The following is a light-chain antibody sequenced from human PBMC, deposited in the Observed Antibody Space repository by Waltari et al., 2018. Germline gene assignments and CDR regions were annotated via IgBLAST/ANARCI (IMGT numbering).Light chain of an antibody. CDR2: LGS. J-gene: IGKJ4*01. CDR3: MQALQTPLT. CDR1: QSILHRNGYNY. Sequence: DIVMTQSPLSLPVTPGEPASISCRSSQSILHRNGYNYLDWYLQKSGQSPQLLMYLGSSRASGVPDRFSGSGSGTDFTLKISRVDASDVGVYYCMQALQTPLTFGGVTTVEIK. V-gene: IGKV2-28*01.